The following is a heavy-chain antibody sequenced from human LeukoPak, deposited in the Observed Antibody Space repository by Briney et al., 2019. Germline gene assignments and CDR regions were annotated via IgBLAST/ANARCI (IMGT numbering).Heavy chain of an antibody. CDR1: GDSVSSNSAA. V-gene: IGHV6-1*01. J-gene: IGHJ5*02. Sequence: SQTLSLTCAISGDSVSSNSAAWNWIRQSPSRGLEWLGRTYYRSKWYNDYAVSVKSRITINPDTSKNQFSLQLNSVTPEDSAVYYCARDGYSSSWYWYWSYNWFDPWGQGTLVTVSS. D-gene: IGHD6-13*01. CDR3: ARDGYSSSWYWYWSYNWFDP. CDR2: TYYRSKWYN.